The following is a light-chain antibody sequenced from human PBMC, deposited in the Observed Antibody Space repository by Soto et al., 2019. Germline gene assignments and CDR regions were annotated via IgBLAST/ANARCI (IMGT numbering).Light chain of an antibody. J-gene: IGKJ1*01. Sequence: EIVMAPSPATLSVSPGERAPLSCRASQSVSSNLAWYQQKPGQAPRLLIYGASTRATGIPARFSGSGSGTEFTLTISSLQSEDFAVYYCQQYNNWPQVFGQGTKVDIK. CDR1: QSVSSN. CDR3: QQYNNWPQV. CDR2: GAS. V-gene: IGKV3-15*01.